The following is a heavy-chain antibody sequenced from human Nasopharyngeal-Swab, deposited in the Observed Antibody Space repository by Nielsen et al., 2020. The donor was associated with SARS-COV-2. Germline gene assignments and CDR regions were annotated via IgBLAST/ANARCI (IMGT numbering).Heavy chain of an antibody. CDR3: ARGVGFRTNGVCYNKDYYYYYYMDV. J-gene: IGHJ6*03. CDR2: INHSGST. Sequence: SETLSLTCAVYGGSFSGYYWSWIRQPPGKGLEWIGEINHSGSTNCNPSLKSRVTISVDTSKNQFSLKLSSVTAADTAVYYCARGVGFRTNGVCYNKDYYYYYYMDVWGKGTTVTVSS. CDR1: GGSFSGYY. V-gene: IGHV4-34*01. D-gene: IGHD2-8*01.